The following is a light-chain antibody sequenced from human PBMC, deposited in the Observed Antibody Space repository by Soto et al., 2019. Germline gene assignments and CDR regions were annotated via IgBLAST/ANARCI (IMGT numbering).Light chain of an antibody. V-gene: IGKV3-15*01. CDR1: QNINNN. Sequence: EIVMTQSPATLSVSPGERATLSCRASQNINNNLAWFQQKPGQAPRLLIYGASTRATGIPGRFSASGSGTDFTLTISRLEPEDFAVYYCQQYGSIPWTFGQGTKV. CDR3: QQYGSIPWT. CDR2: GAS. J-gene: IGKJ1*01.